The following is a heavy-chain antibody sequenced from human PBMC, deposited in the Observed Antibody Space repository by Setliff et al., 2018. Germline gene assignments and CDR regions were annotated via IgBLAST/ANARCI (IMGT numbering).Heavy chain of an antibody. J-gene: IGHJ6*03. CDR1: GGTFTNYA. CDR3: AREEGYYYDSTDYYYYMDV. D-gene: IGHD3-22*01. CDR2: INPIFGTA. V-gene: IGHV1-69*05. Sequence: SVKVSCKASGGTFTNYAINWVRQAPGQGLEWMGGINPIFGTADYTQNFQGRVTITTDESTSTAYMELSSLRSDDTALYYCAREEGYYYDSTDYYYYMDVWGKGTTVTVSS.